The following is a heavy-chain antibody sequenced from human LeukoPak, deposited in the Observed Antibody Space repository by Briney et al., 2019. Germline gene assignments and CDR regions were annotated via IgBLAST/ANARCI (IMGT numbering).Heavy chain of an antibody. Sequence: GSLRLSCAASGFTFSSYGMHWVRQAPGKGLEWVAVIWYDGSNKYYADSVKGRFTISRDNSKNTLYLQMNSLRAEDTAVYYCARDFYEQWLVRYYFDYWGQGTLVTVSS. CDR1: GFTFSSYG. CDR2: IWYDGSNK. D-gene: IGHD6-19*01. CDR3: ARDFYEQWLVRYYFDY. J-gene: IGHJ4*02. V-gene: IGHV3-33*01.